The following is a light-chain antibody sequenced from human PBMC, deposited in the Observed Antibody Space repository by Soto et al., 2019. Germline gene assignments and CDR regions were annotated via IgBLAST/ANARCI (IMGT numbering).Light chain of an antibody. CDR3: SSHTSSSTLV. J-gene: IGLJ2*01. Sequence: QSALTQRASVSGSPGQSITISCTGTSSDDGGYNYVSWYQQHPGKAPKLMIYDVSNRPSGVSNRFSGSKSGNTASLTISGLQAEDEADYYCSSHTSSSTLVFGGGSQLTVL. CDR2: DVS. CDR1: SSDDGGYNY. V-gene: IGLV2-14*01.